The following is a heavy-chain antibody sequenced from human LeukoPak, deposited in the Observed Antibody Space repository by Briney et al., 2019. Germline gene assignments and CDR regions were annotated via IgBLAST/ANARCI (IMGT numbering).Heavy chain of an antibody. Sequence: PGGSLRLSCAASGFTFSSYGMHWVRQAPGKGLEWEAVISYDGSNKYFADSVKGRFTISRDNPKSTLYLQMNSLRAEDTAVYYCAKSTTVTTQQRGYFDYWGQGTLVTVSS. J-gene: IGHJ4*02. V-gene: IGHV3-30*18. CDR1: GFTFSSYG. CDR3: AKSTTVTTQQRGYFDY. CDR2: ISYDGSNK. D-gene: IGHD4-11*01.